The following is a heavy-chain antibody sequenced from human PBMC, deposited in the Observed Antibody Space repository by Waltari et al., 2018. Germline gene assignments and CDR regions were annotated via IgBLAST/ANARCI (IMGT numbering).Heavy chain of an antibody. V-gene: IGHV4-39*01. CDR2: IYYSGRT. Sequence: QLQLQESGPGLVKPSETLSLTCTVSGGSISSSSYYWGWIRQPPGEGLEWIGSIYYSGRTYYNPARKSRVTISVDTSKNQFSLKLSSVTAADTAVYYCARRQYGHWFDPWGQGTLVTVSS. CDR3: ARRQYGHWFDP. J-gene: IGHJ5*02. D-gene: IGHD4-4*01. CDR1: GGSISSSSYY.